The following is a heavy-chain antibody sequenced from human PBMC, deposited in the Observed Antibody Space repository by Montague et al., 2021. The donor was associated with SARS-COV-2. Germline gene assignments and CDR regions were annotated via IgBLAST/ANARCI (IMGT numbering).Heavy chain of an antibody. CDR3: ALARGRYCSSTSCLYYYYGMDV. D-gene: IGHD2-2*01. J-gene: IGHJ6*02. CDR2: INAGNGNT. CDR1: GYTFTSYA. V-gene: IGHV1-3*01. Sequence: SVTVSCKASGYTFTSYAMHWVRQAPGQRLEWMGWINAGNGNTKYSQKFQGRVTITRDTSASTAYMELSSLRSEDTAVYYCALARGRYCSSTSCLYYYYGMDVWGQGTTVTVSS.